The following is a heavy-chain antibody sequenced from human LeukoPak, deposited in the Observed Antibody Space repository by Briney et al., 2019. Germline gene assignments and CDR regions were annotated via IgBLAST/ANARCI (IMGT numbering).Heavy chain of an antibody. CDR1: GFTVSNSY. V-gene: IGHV3-48*04. Sequence: GGSLRLSCAASGFTVSNSYVNWVRQAPGKGLEWVSYINSSSSTIFYADSVKGRFTISRDDAKNSLYLQMNSLRAEDTAVYYCARGVKVRGVNYYGMDVWGQGTTVTVSS. J-gene: IGHJ6*02. CDR3: ARGVKVRGVNYYGMDV. CDR2: INSSSSTI. D-gene: IGHD3-10*01.